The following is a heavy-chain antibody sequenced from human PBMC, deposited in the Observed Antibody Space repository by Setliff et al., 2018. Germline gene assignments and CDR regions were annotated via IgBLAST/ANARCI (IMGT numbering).Heavy chain of an antibody. J-gene: IGHJ6*02. CDR3: ARLSWNGLRYYDLDV. Sequence: PSETLSLTCAVYGDSFSDYYWSWIRQPPGKGLESIGYIQKSGGTNYNPALKSRVTISVDTSTNQFSLKLRSVTAADTAVYYCARLSWNGLRYYDLDVWGQGTTVTVSS. D-gene: IGHD3-3*01. CDR1: GDSFSDYY. V-gene: IGHV4-59*01. CDR2: IQKSGGT.